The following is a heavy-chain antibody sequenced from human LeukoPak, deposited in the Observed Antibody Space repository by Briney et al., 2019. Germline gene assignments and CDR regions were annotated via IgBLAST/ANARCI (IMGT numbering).Heavy chain of an antibody. D-gene: IGHD2-15*01. Sequence: PSQTLSLTCTVSGGSFSSGSYYWSWIRQPAGKGLEWIGRIYTSGSTNYNPSLKSRVTISVDTSKNQFSLKLSSVTAADTAVYYCARWGLNDIVVVVAATRDGAFDIWGQGTMVTVSS. CDR1: GGSFSSGSYY. CDR2: IYTSGST. V-gene: IGHV4-61*02. J-gene: IGHJ3*02. CDR3: ARWGLNDIVVVVAATRDGAFDI.